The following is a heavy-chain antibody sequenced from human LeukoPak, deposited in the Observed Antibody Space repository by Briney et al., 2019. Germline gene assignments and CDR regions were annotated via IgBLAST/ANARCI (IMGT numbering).Heavy chain of an antibody. CDR3: ARADWGSLDY. V-gene: IGHV3-7*01. D-gene: IGHD7-27*01. J-gene: IGHJ4*02. CDR2: INQVGSET. Sequence: GGSLRLSCTVSGFILGDYAMSWVRQAPGKGLECVANINQVGSETYYVESVRGRFTISRDNAKNSLYLQMNSLRVEDTAVYYCARADWGSLDYWGQGTLVTVSS. CDR1: GFILGDYA.